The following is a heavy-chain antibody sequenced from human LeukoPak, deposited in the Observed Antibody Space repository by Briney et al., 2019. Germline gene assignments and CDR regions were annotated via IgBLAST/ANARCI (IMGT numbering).Heavy chain of an antibody. D-gene: IGHD6-19*01. V-gene: IGHV4-59*12. CDR2: IYYSGNT. J-gene: IGHJ4*02. CDR3: ARSGGSSGWYYFDY. CDR1: GGSISSFY. Sequence: SETLSLTCTVSGGSISSFYWSWIRQPPGKGLEWIGYIYYSGNTNYNPSLESRVTMSVDMSKNQFSLKLSSVTAADTAVYYCARSGGSSGWYYFDYWGQGTLVTVSS.